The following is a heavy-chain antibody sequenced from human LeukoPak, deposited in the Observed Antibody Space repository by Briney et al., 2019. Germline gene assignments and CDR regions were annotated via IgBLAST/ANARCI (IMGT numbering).Heavy chain of an antibody. CDR3: ARVSGAIVNSYYFDY. D-gene: IGHD5-18*01. CDR2: IYHSGST. J-gene: IGHJ4*02. CDR1: GYSISSGYY. Sequence: SETLSLTCTVSGYSISSGYYWGWIRQPPGKGLEGIGSIYHSGSTYYNPSLKSRVTISVDTSKNQFSLKLSSVTAADTAVYYCARVSGAIVNSYYFDYWGQGTLVTVPS. V-gene: IGHV4-38-2*02.